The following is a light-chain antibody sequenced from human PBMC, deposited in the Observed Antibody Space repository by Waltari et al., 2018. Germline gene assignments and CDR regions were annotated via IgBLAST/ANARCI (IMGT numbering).Light chain of an antibody. CDR3: QQYDNWPPT. CDR1: QSVKSN. CDR2: GAS. V-gene: IGKV3-15*01. J-gene: IGKJ4*01. Sequence: EVVMTQSPAMASVSPGERAALFCRASQSVKSNVAWYQQKPGQAPRLLLYGASTRATVVPVRFSGSGSGTEFTLTISSLQSEDFAVYYCQQYDNWPPTFGGGAKVEIK.